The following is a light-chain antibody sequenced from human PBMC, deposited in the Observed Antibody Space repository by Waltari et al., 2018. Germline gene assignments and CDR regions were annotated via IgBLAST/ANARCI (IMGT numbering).Light chain of an antibody. V-gene: IGKV3-15*01. J-gene: IGKJ4*01. CDR1: QRVSSN. CDR3: QQYNNWPLLT. CDR2: GAS. Sequence: EIVMTQSPATQSVSPGERATLACRASQRVSSNLAWYQQKPGPAPRLLIYGASTRATSIPARFSGSGSGTEFTLTISSLQSEDFAVYYCQQYNNWPLLTFGGGTKVEIK.